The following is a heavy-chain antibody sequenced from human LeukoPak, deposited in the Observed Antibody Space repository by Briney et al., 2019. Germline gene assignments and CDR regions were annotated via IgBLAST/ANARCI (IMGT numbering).Heavy chain of an antibody. CDR2: IRYDGTNK. Sequence: PGGSLRLSCEASGFSFSSYGLHWVRQAPGMGLEWVAFIRYDGTNKYYADSVKGRFTISRDNARNSLYLQMNSLRAEDTAVYYCATDGGPDYSSNWYLYWGQGTLVTVSS. D-gene: IGHD6-13*01. V-gene: IGHV3-30*02. CDR1: GFSFSSYG. CDR3: ATDGGPDYSSNWYLY. J-gene: IGHJ4*02.